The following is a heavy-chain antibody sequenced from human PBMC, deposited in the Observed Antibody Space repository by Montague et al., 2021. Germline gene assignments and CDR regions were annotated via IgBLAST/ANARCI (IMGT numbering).Heavy chain of an antibody. D-gene: IGHD6-13*01. Sequence: SLRLSCAASGFSFSSYWMHWVRQAPGKGLLWVSRITLDGSSTYFADSVKGRFTTSRDNAKTTLYLQMNSLRAEDTAVYYCARNLASAAPGAFDIWGQGTMVTVSS. V-gene: IGHV3-74*01. CDR2: ITLDGSST. J-gene: IGHJ3*02. CDR1: GFSFSSYW. CDR3: ARNLASAAPGAFDI.